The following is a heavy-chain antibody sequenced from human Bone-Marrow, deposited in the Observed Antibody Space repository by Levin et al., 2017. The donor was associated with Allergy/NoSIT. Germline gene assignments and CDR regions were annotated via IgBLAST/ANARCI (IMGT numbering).Heavy chain of an antibody. J-gene: IGHJ4*02. D-gene: IGHD3-10*01. Sequence: PSETLSLTCNVSGGSISSSSYYWGWIRQPPGKGLEWIGSIYYSGSTYYNPSLKSRVTISIDRSKNQFSLKLSSVTAADTAVYYCAGDLSYYYFGYWGLGTVVTVSS. CDR3: AGDLSYYYFGY. CDR1: GGSISSSSYY. V-gene: IGHV4-39*02. CDR2: IYYSGST.